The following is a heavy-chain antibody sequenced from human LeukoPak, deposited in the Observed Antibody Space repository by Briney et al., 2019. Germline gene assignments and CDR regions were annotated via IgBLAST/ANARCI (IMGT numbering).Heavy chain of an antibody. CDR2: ISDSGANT. CDR1: GFTFSTYA. CDR3: AKDAYTSSSPYYFDC. J-gene: IGHJ4*02. D-gene: IGHD6-6*01. Sequence: GGSLRLSCAASGFTFSTYAMSWVRQAPGKGLEWVSTISDSGANTYYADSVRGRFTISRDNSKNTLYLQMNSLRAEDTAVYYCAKDAYTSSSPYYFDCWGQGTLVTVSS. V-gene: IGHV3-23*01.